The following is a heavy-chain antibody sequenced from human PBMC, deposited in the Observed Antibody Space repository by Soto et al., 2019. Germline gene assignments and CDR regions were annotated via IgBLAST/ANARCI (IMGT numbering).Heavy chain of an antibody. CDR3: ARGNTVVTVHDAFDI. V-gene: IGHV4-30-4*01. Sequence: SETLSLTSAISGYSLIRGDYYWSWIRQPPGKGLEWVGYIYYSGSTYYNPSLKSRVTISVDTSKNQFSLKLSSVTAADTAVYYCARGNTVVTVHDAFDIWGQGTMVX. J-gene: IGHJ3*02. CDR1: GYSLIRGDYY. CDR2: IYYSGST. D-gene: IGHD2-15*01.